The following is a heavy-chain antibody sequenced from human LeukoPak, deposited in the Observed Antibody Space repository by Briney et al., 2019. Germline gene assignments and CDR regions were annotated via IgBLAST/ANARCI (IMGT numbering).Heavy chain of an antibody. J-gene: IGHJ4*02. CDR1: GFTFSSYA. D-gene: IGHD3-22*01. V-gene: IGHV3-64*01. CDR2: ISTNGGST. Sequence: PGRSLRLSCAASGFTFSSYAMHWVRQAPGKGLEYVSAISTNGGSTYYANSVKGRFTISRDNSKNTLYLQMGSLRAEDMAVYYCARGGYYDSSGYYNYWGQGTLVTVSS. CDR3: ARGGYYDSSGYYNY.